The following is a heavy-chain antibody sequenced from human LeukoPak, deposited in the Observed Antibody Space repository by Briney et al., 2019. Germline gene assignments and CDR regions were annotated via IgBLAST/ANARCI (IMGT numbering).Heavy chain of an antibody. CDR3: VGAYDYVWGSYRPYYFDY. D-gene: IGHD3-16*02. V-gene: IGHV3-48*01. Sequence: GGSLRLSCAASGFTFSSYSMKWVRQAPGKGMEWVSYISSSSSTIYYADSVKGRFTISRDNAKNSLYLQMNSLRAEDTAVYYCVGAYDYVWGSYRPYYFDYWGQGTLVTVSS. CDR1: GFTFSSYS. J-gene: IGHJ4*02. CDR2: ISSSSSTI.